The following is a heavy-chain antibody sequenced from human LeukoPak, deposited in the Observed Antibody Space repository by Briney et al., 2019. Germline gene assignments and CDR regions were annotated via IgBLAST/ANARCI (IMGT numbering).Heavy chain of an antibody. CDR1: GFTVSSTY. J-gene: IGHJ4*02. D-gene: IGHD3-10*01. CDR3: ARTVYGSGSPYY. Sequence: GGSLRLSCAASGFTVSSTYISWVRQAPGKGLEWVSLIYSVGSTYYADSVKGRFTISRDNSKNTLYLQMNSLRAEDTAVYYCARTVYGSGSPYYWGQGTMVTVSS. CDR2: IYSVGST. V-gene: IGHV3-66*01.